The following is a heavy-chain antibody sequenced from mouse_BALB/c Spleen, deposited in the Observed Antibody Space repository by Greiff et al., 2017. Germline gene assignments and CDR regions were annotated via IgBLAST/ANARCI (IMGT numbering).Heavy chain of an antibody. CDR1: GVSFTSYG. V-gene: IGHV2-9*02. CDR3: ARENAMDY. Sequence: VQLQKSGPGLVAPSQSLSITCTGSGVSFTSYGVHWVRQPPGKGLGWLGVIGAGGSTNYNSALMSRLSISKDNSKSQVFLKMNSLQTDDTAMYYCARENAMDYWGQGTSVTVSS. J-gene: IGHJ4*01. CDR2: IGAGGST.